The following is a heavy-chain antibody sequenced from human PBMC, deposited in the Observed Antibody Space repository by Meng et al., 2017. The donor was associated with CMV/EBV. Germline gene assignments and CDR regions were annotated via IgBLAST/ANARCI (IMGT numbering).Heavy chain of an antibody. CDR3: AKTTAVDTRSYYYYGMDV. V-gene: IGHV3-23*01. CDR1: GFTFSSYA. J-gene: IGHJ6*02. Sequence: GESLRLSCAASGFTFSSYAMSWVRQAPGKGLEWVSAINGGGGSTYYADSVKGRFTISRDNSKNTLYLQMNSLRAEDTAVYYCAKTTAVDTRSYYYYGMDVWGQGTTVTV. D-gene: IGHD6-13*01. CDR2: INGGGGST.